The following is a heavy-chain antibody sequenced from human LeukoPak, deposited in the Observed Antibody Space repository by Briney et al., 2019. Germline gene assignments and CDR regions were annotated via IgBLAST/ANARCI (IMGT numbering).Heavy chain of an antibody. CDR2: ISTSSSYI. CDR1: GFAFSTSN. Sequence: GGSLRLSCAASGFAFSTSNMNWVRQAPGKGLEWVSSISTSSSYISYTDSVKGRFTISRDNAKNSLYLQMNSLRAEDTATYYCARGRGSSRDFDYWGQGTLVTVSS. J-gene: IGHJ4*02. CDR3: ARGRGSSRDFDY. D-gene: IGHD2-2*01. V-gene: IGHV3-21*01.